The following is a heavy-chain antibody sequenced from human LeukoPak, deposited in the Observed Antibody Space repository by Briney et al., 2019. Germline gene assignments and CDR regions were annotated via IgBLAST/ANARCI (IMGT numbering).Heavy chain of an antibody. CDR2: IYYSGFS. CDR1: GGSIRSETYY. D-gene: IGHD3/OR15-3a*01. Sequence: SETLSLACTVAGGSIRSETYYWAWTRQPPGKGLEWIGSIYYSGFSFHNPSLKSRVTMSIDTSKNQLSLNLTSVTAADTAVYYCARHFGQLAPFELWGQGTLVTVSS. V-gene: IGHV4-39*01. J-gene: IGHJ4*02. CDR3: ARHFGQLAPFEL.